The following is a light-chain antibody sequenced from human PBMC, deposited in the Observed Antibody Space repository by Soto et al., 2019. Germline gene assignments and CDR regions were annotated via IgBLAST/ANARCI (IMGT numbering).Light chain of an antibody. CDR3: QQRLNWIT. J-gene: IGKJ5*01. CDR2: GAS. Sequence: IVMTQSPATLSVSPGERATLSCRASQSVSSNLAWYQQKPGQAPRLLIYGASTRATGIPARFSGSGSGTDFTLTISSLEPEDFAVYYCQQRLNWITFGQGTRLEIK. CDR1: QSVSSN. V-gene: IGKV3D-15*01.